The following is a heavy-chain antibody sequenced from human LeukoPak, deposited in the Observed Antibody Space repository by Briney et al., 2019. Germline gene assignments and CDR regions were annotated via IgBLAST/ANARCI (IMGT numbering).Heavy chain of an antibody. CDR2: ISYDGSNK. V-gene: IGHV3-30-3*01. J-gene: IGHJ4*02. CDR1: GFTFSSYA. Sequence: GGSLRLSCAASGFTFSSYAMHWVRQAPGKGLEWVAVISYDGSNKYYADSVKGRFTISRDNSKNTLYLQMNSLRAEDTAVYYCARDGMEGAIFGVVDYWGQGTLVTVSS. D-gene: IGHD3-3*01. CDR3: ARDGMEGAIFGVVDY.